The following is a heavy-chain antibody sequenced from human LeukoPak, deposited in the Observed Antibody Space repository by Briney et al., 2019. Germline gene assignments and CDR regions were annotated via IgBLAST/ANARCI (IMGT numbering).Heavy chain of an antibody. V-gene: IGHV4-39*01. D-gene: IGHD3-16*02. J-gene: IGHJ4*02. CDR1: GGSISSYY. Sequence: SETLSLTCTVSGGSISSYYWGWIRQPPGKGLEWIGSIYYSGSTYYDPSLKSRVTISVDTSKNQFSLKLSSVTAADTAVYYCARHILGELSAFDYWGQGTLVTVSS. CDR3: ARHILGELSAFDY. CDR2: IYYSGST.